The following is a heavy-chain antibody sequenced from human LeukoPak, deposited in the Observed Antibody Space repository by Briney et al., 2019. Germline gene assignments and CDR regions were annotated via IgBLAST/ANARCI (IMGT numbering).Heavy chain of an antibody. CDR3: ARPNITSYYDSRGYDAFDV. Sequence: GESLKISCKCSGYRFNAYWIAWVRQMPGKGLEWMGIIYPDDSDTRYSPSFQGQVTISADKSVRTAYLQWSSLKASDTAMYYCARPNITSYYDSRGYDAFDVWGQGTMVTVSS. D-gene: IGHD3-22*01. CDR1: GYRFNAYW. CDR2: IYPDDSDT. J-gene: IGHJ3*01. V-gene: IGHV5-51*01.